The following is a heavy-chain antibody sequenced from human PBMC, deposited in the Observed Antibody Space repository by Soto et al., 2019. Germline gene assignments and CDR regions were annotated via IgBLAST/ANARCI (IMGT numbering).Heavy chain of an antibody. CDR1: GFTFSYYS. CDR3: ARDWRGRRQPGEVFDY. Sequence: EVQLVESGGGLVKPGGSLRLSCAASGFTFSYYSMNWVRQAPGKGLEWVSTISSSGTYKAYVDSAKGRFTISRDNDNDSLYLQVTSLRVEDTALYFCARDWRGRRQPGEVFDYWGQGTLVTVS. D-gene: IGHD6-13*01. CDR2: ISSSGTYK. V-gene: IGHV3-21*01. J-gene: IGHJ4*02.